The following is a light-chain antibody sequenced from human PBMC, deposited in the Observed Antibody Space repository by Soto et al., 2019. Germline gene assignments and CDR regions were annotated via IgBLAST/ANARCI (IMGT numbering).Light chain of an antibody. J-gene: IGKJ1*01. CDR2: DAA. CDR1: QSISSW. CDR3: QQYNSYWT. Sequence: DIQMTQSPSTLSASVGDRVTITCLASQSISSWLAWYQQKPGKAPKLLIYDAASWERGFPSRFIVSGSATEFTLTISSLQPDDFATFYSQQYNSYWTFSLRTKVDIK. V-gene: IGKV1-5*01.